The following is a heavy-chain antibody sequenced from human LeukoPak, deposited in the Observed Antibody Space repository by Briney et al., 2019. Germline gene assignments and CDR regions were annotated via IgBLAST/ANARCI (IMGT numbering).Heavy chain of an antibody. Sequence: GGSLRLSCAASGFTFSSYWMSWVRQAPGKGLMWVSQINSDGSATSCADPVKGRCTISRDNAKNMLYLEMNSLRVENTAVYFCTRDHGLDVWGQGTTVTVSS. V-gene: IGHV3-74*01. CDR2: INSDGSAT. J-gene: IGHJ6*02. CDR1: GFTFSSYW. CDR3: TRDHGLDV.